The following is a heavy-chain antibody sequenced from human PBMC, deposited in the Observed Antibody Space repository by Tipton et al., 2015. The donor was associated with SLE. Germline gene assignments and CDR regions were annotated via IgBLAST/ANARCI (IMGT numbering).Heavy chain of an antibody. D-gene: IGHD6-19*01. Sequence: LRLSCTVSGGSISSYYWSWIRQPAGKGLEWIGRIYTSGSTNYNPSLKSRVTMSADTSKNQFSLKLSSVTAADTAVYYCAREGSGWYRGYYFDYWGQGTLVTVSS. V-gene: IGHV4-4*07. CDR2: IYTSGST. CDR1: GGSISSYY. J-gene: IGHJ4*02. CDR3: AREGSGWYRGYYFDY.